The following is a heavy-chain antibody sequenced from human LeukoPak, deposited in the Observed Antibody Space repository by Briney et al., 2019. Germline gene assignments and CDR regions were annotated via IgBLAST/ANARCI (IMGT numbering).Heavy chain of an antibody. D-gene: IGHD5-18*01. J-gene: IGHJ4*02. CDR1: GFTFSTYS. V-gene: IGHV3-48*02. CDR2: ISSSSSPI. CDR3: AREQQLWLF. Sequence: PGGSLRLSCAASGFTFSTYSMNWVRQAPGEGLEWVSYISSSSSPIYYADSVKGRFTISRDNAKNTLYLQMNSLRDEDTAVYYCAREQQLWLFWGQGTLVTVSS.